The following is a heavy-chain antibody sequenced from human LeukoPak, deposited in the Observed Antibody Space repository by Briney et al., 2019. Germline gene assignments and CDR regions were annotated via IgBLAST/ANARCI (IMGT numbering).Heavy chain of an antibody. CDR1: GGTFSIDA. Sequence: SVKVSCKASGGTFSIDAISWVRQAPGQGLEWMGGIIPIFGTANYAQKFQGRVTITADESTSTAYMELSSLRSEDTAVYYCARGGGYCSGSSCYYSRFDYWGQGTLVTVSS. J-gene: IGHJ4*02. CDR2: IIPIFGTA. CDR3: ARGGGYCSGSSCYYSRFDY. V-gene: IGHV1-69*13. D-gene: IGHD2-15*01.